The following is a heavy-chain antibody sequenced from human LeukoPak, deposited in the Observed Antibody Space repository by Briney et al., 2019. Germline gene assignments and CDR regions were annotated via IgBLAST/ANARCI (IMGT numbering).Heavy chain of an antibody. CDR2: IKQDGSEK. V-gene: IGHV3-7*01. Sequence: GGSLRLSCAASGFTFSSYWMSWVRQAPGKGLAWVADIKQDGSEKYYVDSVKGRFNISRDNAKNSLYLQMNSLRAADTAVYYCARAGRHFAWLQPGWFDPWGQGTLVTVSS. D-gene: IGHD3-9*01. J-gene: IGHJ5*02. CDR3: ARAGRHFAWLQPGWFDP. CDR1: GFTFSSYW.